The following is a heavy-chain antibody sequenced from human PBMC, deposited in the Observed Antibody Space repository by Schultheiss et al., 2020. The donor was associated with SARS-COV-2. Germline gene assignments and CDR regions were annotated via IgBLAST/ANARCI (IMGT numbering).Heavy chain of an antibody. J-gene: IGHJ4*02. D-gene: IGHD6-13*01. V-gene: IGHV3-21*01. CDR1: GFTFSSYS. CDR2: ISSSSSYI. Sequence: GGSLRLSCAASGFTFSSYSMNWVRQAPGKGLEWVSSISSSSSYIYYADSVKGRFTISRDNAKNSLYLQMNSLRAEDTAVYYCAKKGGIAAPQHVGDYWGQGTLVTVSS. CDR3: AKKGGIAAPQHVGDY.